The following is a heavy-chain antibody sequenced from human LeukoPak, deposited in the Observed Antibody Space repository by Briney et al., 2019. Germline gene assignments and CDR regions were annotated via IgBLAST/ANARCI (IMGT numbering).Heavy chain of an antibody. CDR3: ARDYDYVWGSYLDY. J-gene: IGHJ4*02. Sequence: PGGSLRLSCAASGFTFRSYAMHWVRQAPGKGLEGGAVISYDGSNKYYADSVKGRFTISRDNPKNTLYLQMNSLRAEDTVVYYCARDYDYVWGSYLDYWGQGTLVTVSS. CDR1: GFTFRSYA. V-gene: IGHV3-30-3*01. D-gene: IGHD3-16*02. CDR2: ISYDGSNK.